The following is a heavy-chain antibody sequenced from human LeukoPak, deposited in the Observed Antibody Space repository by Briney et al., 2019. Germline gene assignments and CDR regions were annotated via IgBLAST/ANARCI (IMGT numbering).Heavy chain of an antibody. D-gene: IGHD6-13*01. Sequence: PSQTLSLTCAISGDSVSSNSAAWNWIRQSPSRGLEWLGRTYYRSKWYNDYAVSVKSRISINPDTSKNQFSLQLSSVTPDDTAVYYCSRDDRGSTVPYYGMDVWGQGTTVTVSS. CDR1: GDSVSSNSAA. CDR3: SRDDRGSTVPYYGMDV. V-gene: IGHV6-1*01. CDR2: TYYRSKWYN. J-gene: IGHJ6*02.